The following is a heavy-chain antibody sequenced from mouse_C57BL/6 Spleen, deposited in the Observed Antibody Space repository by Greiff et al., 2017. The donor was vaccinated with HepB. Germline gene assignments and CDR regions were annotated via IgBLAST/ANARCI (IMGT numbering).Heavy chain of an antibody. D-gene: IGHD1-1*01. CDR1: GYTFTEYT. J-gene: IGHJ1*03. CDR2: FYPGSGSI. CDR3: ARHEDFDGSSYYWYFDV. V-gene: IGHV1-62-2*01. Sequence: VQLQQSGAELVKPGASVKLSCKASGYTFTEYTIHWVKQRSGQGLEWIGWFYPGSGSIKYNEKFKDKATLTADKSSSTVYMELSRLTSEDSAVYFCARHEDFDGSSYYWYFDVWGTGTTVTVSS.